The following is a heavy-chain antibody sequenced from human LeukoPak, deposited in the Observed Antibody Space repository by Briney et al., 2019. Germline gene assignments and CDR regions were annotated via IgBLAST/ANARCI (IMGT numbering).Heavy chain of an antibody. CDR2: IRHDGSNK. J-gene: IGHJ3*02. CDR3: AREMPDGGAFDI. CDR1: GFTFSDYD. Sequence: GGSLRLSCAASGFTFSDYDMHWVRQAPGKGLEWVASIRHDGSNKNYADSVKGRFTISRDDSKNTLYLQMNSLRPEDTAVYYCAREMPDGGAFDIWGQGTMVTVSS. V-gene: IGHV3-30*02. D-gene: IGHD4-23*01.